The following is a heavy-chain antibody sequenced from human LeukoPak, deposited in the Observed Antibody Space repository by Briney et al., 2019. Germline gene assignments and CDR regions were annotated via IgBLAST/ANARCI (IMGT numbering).Heavy chain of an antibody. Sequence: QTGGSLRLSCAASGFTVSSNYMSWVRQAPGKGLEWVSVIYSGGSTYYADSVKGRSTISRDNSKNTLYLQMNSLRAEDTAVYYCAKYSSGWGHFDYWGQGTLVTVSS. D-gene: IGHD6-19*01. CDR2: IYSGGST. V-gene: IGHV3-66*01. CDR1: GFTVSSNY. CDR3: AKYSSGWGHFDY. J-gene: IGHJ4*02.